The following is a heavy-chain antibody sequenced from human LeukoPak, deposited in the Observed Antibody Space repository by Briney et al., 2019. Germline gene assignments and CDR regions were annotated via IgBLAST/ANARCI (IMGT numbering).Heavy chain of an antibody. CDR1: GFTFSSYG. CDR3: ARGRGRLLWFGELTLKPFDY. CDR2: ISYDGSNK. Sequence: GGSLRLSCAASGFTFSSYGMHWVRQAPGKGLEWVAVISYDGSNKYYADSVKGRFTISRDNSKNTLYLQVNSLRGEDTAVYYCARGRGRLLWFGELTLKPFDYWGQGTLVTVSS. J-gene: IGHJ4*02. D-gene: IGHD3-10*01. V-gene: IGHV3-30*03.